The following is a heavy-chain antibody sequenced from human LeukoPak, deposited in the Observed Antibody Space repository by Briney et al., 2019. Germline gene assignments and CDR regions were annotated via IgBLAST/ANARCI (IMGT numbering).Heavy chain of an antibody. V-gene: IGHV3-7*03. D-gene: IGHD3-10*01. CDR2: IKEDGSEE. CDR3: ARDWMSGRYYGYYFDF. CDR1: GFSFSSYW. J-gene: IGHJ4*02. Sequence: PGGSLRLSCAASGFSFSSYWMGWVRQAPGKGLEWVANIKEDGSEEYYVDSVKGRITISRDNAKNSLYLQMNSLRADDTAVYYCARDWMSGRYYGYYFDFWGQGTRVTVSS.